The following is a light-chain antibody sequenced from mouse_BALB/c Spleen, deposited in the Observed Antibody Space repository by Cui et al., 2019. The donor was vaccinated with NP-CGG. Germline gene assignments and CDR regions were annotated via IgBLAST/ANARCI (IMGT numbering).Light chain of an antibody. CDR1: TGAVTTINY. CDR2: GTK. J-gene: IGLJ1*01. CDR3: ALWYSNHWV. Sequence: QAVVTQESALTTSPGETVTLTCRSSTGAVTTINYANWVQEKPDHLFTGLIGGTKNRAPSVPARFSGSLIGDKAALTITGAQTEDEAIYFCALWYSNHWVFGGGTKLTVL. V-gene: IGLV1*01.